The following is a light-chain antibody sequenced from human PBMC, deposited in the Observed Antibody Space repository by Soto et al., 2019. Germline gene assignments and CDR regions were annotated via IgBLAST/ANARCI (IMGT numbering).Light chain of an antibody. CDR2: GNS. Sequence: QSVLTQPPSVSGAPGQRVTISCTGSSSNIGAGYDVHWYQQLPGTAPKILISGNSNRPSGVPDRFSGSKSGTSASLAITGLQAEDEADYYCQSYDSSLSGWVFGGGTKLTVL. V-gene: IGLV1-40*01. CDR3: QSYDSSLSGWV. CDR1: SSNIGAGYD. J-gene: IGLJ3*02.